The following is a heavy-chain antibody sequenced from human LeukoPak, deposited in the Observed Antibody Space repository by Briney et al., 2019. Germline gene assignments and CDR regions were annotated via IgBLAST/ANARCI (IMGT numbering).Heavy chain of an antibody. CDR1: GYTFTGHY. CDR3: ARAPEYDILTDFDY. Sequence: ASVKVSCKASGYTFTGHYIHWVRQAPGQGLEWMGWISAYNGNTNYAQKLQGRVTMTTDTSTSTAYMELRSLRSDDTAVYYCARAPEYDILTDFDYWGQGTLVTVSS. V-gene: IGHV1-18*01. D-gene: IGHD3-9*01. CDR2: ISAYNGNT. J-gene: IGHJ4*02.